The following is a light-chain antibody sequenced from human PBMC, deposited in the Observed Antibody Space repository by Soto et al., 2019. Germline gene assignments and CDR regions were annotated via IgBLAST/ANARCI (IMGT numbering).Light chain of an antibody. CDR1: SSDIGTYNY. Sequence: QSVLTQPASVSGSPGQSITISCTGTSSDIGTYNYVSWYQQHPGKVPKLMIYDVSNRPSWVSNRFSGSKSGNTASLTISGLQAEDEADYYCSSYTSSNTLGVFGTGTKVTVL. J-gene: IGLJ1*01. CDR3: SSYTSSNTLGV. V-gene: IGLV2-14*01. CDR2: DVS.